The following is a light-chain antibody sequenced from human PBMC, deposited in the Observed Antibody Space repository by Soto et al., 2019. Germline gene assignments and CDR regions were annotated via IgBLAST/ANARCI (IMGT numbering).Light chain of an antibody. CDR3: SSYAGSNTFV. CDR2: DVD. J-gene: IGLJ1*01. V-gene: IGLV2-8*01. Sequence: HSVLTQPPSASGSPGQSVTISCSGTSSDGGGYDSVSWYQHHPGKVPKLIIFDVDKWPSGVPDCFSGFKSGNTASLTVSGLRAEDEADYYCSSYAGSNTFVFGTGTKVTVL. CDR1: SSDGGGYDS.